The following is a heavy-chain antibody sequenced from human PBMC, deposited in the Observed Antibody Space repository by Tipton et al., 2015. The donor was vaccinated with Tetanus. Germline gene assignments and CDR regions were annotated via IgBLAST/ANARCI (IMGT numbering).Heavy chain of an antibody. CDR2: IYPGASDA. J-gene: IGHJ5*02. CDR3: ARHLAKAYATAFDP. CDR1: DYNFDNYW. D-gene: IGHD2-2*01. V-gene: IGHV5-51*01. Sequence: VQLVQSGAEVKQPGESLRISCKASDYNFDNYWIAWVRQKPGKGLEWMGIIYPGASDARYSPSFQGQVSISADKSTKTTHLQWDTLRASDTATYYCARHLAKAYATAFDPWGQGTLVIVSS.